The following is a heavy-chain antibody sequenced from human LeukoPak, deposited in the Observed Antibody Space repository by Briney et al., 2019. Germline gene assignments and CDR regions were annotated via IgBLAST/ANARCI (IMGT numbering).Heavy chain of an antibody. CDR3: ARDRYYYDSSGSVFDY. CDR1: GGSISSYY. CDR2: IYYSGST. V-gene: IGHV4-59*12. J-gene: IGHJ4*02. Sequence: SETLSLTCTVSGGSISSYYWSWIRQPPGKGLEWIGYIYYSGSTNYNPSLKSRATISVDTSKNQFSLKLSSVTAADTAVYYCARDRYYYDSSGSVFDYWGQGTLVTVSS. D-gene: IGHD3-22*01.